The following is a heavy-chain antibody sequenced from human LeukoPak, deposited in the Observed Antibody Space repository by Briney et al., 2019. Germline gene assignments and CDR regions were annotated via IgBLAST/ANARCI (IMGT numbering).Heavy chain of an antibody. CDR3: ARQLERRLQALKEFDY. V-gene: IGHV4-39*01. CDR2: IYSGGRT. D-gene: IGHD1-1*01. Sequence: PSETLSLTCTVSGGSISSNTYYWGWIRQPPGKGLEWIGSIYSGGRTYHNPSLKSRVTIFVDTSKNQLSLELTSVTAADTAVYYCARQLERRLQALKEFDYWGQGTLVTVSS. J-gene: IGHJ4*02. CDR1: GGSISSNTYY.